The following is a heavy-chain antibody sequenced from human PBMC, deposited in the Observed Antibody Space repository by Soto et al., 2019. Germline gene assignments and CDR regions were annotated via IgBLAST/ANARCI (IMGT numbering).Heavy chain of an antibody. CDR2: ISSNGGNT. Sequence: GSLRLSCSASGFTFNTFAMHWVRQTPGKGLEFVSAISSNGGNTYYADSVKGRFAISRDNSKNTLYLQMYSLSPEDTALYYCVKEGYMRSDWYGQFDCWGQGTLVTVSS. CDR1: GFTFNTFA. J-gene: IGHJ4*02. CDR3: VKEGYMRSDWYGQFDC. D-gene: IGHD6-19*01. V-gene: IGHV3-64D*06.